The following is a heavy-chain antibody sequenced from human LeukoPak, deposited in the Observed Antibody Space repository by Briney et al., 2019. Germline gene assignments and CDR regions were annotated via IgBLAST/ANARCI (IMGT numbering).Heavy chain of an antibody. CDR1: GFTFSSYA. CDR3: ASDFNYMVRGVIESY. V-gene: IGHV3-30*04. Sequence: GGSLRLSCAASGFTFSSYAMHWVRQAPGKGLEWVAVISYDGSNKYYADSVKGRFTISRDNSKNTLYLQMNSLRAEDTAVYYCASDFNYMVRGVIESYWGQGTLVTVSS. J-gene: IGHJ4*02. CDR2: ISYDGSNK. D-gene: IGHD3-10*01.